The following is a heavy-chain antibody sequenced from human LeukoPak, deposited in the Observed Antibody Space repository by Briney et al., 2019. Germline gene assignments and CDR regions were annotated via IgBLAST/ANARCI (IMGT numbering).Heavy chain of an antibody. CDR2: INPNSGGT. D-gene: IGHD3-9*01. J-gene: IGHJ5*02. Sequence: GASVTVSCKASGYTFIGYYMHWVRQAPGQGLEWMGRINPNSGGTNYAQKFQGRVTMTRDTSISTAYMELSRLRSGDTAVYYCAREFDWPNNWFDPWGQGTLVTVSS. CDR1: GYTFIGYY. V-gene: IGHV1-2*02. CDR3: AREFDWPNNWFDP.